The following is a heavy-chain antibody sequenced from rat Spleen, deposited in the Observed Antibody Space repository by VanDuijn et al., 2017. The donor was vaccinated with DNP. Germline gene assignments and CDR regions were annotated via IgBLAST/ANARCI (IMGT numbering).Heavy chain of an antibody. CDR2: IGSGGRNT. CDR1: GFTFSDYY. J-gene: IGHJ3*01. CDR3: TTVTSGWFAY. V-gene: IGHV5S13*01. D-gene: IGHD1-1*01. Sequence: EVQLVESGGGFMQPGRSLKLSCAASGFTFSDYYMAWVRQAPTKGLEWVASIGSGGRNTYYRDSVKGRFTISRDNAKNTQYLQMDSLRSADSATYYCTTVTSGWFAYWGQGTLVTVSS.